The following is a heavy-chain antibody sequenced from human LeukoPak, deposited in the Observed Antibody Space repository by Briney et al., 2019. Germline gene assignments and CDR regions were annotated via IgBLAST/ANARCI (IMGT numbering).Heavy chain of an antibody. CDR3: AAMVTAIQVFDY. CDR2: IYYSGNT. D-gene: IGHD2-21*02. Sequence: SETLSLTCSVSGGSISSSSYYWGWIRQPPGKGLEWIGSIYYSGNTYNNPSLKSRVTISVDTSKNQFSLRLSSVTAADTAVYYCAAMVTAIQVFDYWGQGTLVTVSS. J-gene: IGHJ4*02. V-gene: IGHV4-39*01. CDR1: GGSISSSSYY.